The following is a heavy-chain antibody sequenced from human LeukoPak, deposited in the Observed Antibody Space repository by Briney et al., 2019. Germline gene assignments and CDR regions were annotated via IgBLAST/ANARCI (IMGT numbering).Heavy chain of an antibody. D-gene: IGHD6-19*01. CDR2: IRYDGGEI. CDR1: GFTFRNYA. CDR3: AKREAVAGMSDFDY. Sequence: GGSLRPSCAASGFTFRNYAMHWVRQAPGKGLEWVAFIRYDGGEIYYADSVKGRFTISRDNSKNTLYLQIDSLRAEDTAVYYCAKREAVAGMSDFDYWGQGTLVTVSS. J-gene: IGHJ4*02. V-gene: IGHV3-30*02.